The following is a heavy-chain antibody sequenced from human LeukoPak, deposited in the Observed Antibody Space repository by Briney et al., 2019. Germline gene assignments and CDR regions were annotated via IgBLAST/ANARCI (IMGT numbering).Heavy chain of an antibody. D-gene: IGHD3-22*01. Sequence: GGSLRLSCAASGFTFSSYWMSWVRQAPGKGLEWVANIKQDGSEKYYVDSVKGRFTISRDNAKNSLYLQMNSLRAEDTAVYYCARDEAYYDGRGYLPGIDYWGQGTLVTVSS. CDR3: ARDEAYYDGRGYLPGIDY. V-gene: IGHV3-7*01. CDR1: GFTFSSYW. J-gene: IGHJ4*02. CDR2: IKQDGSEK.